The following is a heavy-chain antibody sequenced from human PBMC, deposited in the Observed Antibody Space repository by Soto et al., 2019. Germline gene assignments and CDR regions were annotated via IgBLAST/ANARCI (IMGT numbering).Heavy chain of an antibody. CDR1: ADSFSSYG. CDR2: IIPIFGTT. V-gene: IGHV1-69*01. D-gene: IGHD3-3*01. Sequence: QVQLVQSGAEVKDPGPAVKVSCKAPADSFSSYGISWVRQAPGQGLEGMGGIIPIFGTTNYAEKFQGRVTITADESTNTAYMELSSLRSEDTALYYCARVFPDGWVEPGVVRGYLDTWGRGTLVTVSS. CDR3: ARVFPDGWVEPGVVRGYLDT. J-gene: IGHJ4*02.